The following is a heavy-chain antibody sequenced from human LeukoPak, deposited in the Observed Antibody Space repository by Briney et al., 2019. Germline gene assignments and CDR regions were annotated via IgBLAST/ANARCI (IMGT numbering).Heavy chain of an antibody. D-gene: IGHD4-23*01. V-gene: IGHV4-59*01. CDR3: AAGGGNTGWFDP. J-gene: IGHJ5*02. CDR2: IYYSGST. CDR1: GGSISSYY. Sequence: SETLSLTCTVSGGSISSYYWSWIRQPPGKGLEWIGYIYYSGSTNYNPSLKSRVTISVDTSKNQFSLKLSPVTAADTAVYYCAAGGGNTGWFDPWGQGTLVTVSS.